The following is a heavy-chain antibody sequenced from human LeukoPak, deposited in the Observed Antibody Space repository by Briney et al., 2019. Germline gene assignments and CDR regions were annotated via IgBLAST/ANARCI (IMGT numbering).Heavy chain of an antibody. Sequence: GGSLRVSCAASGFTFSNYWMSWVRQAPGNGLEWVANIKQDGSEKYYVDSVKGRFTISRDDAKNSLYLQMNSLRAEDTAVYYCARDFGIFDCWGQGTLVTVSS. D-gene: IGHD3-10*01. CDR3: ARDFGIFDC. CDR2: IKQDGSEK. V-gene: IGHV3-7*01. CDR1: GFTFSNYW. J-gene: IGHJ4*02.